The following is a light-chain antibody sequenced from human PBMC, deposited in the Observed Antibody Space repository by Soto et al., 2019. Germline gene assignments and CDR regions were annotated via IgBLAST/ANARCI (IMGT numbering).Light chain of an antibody. Sequence: EIVMTQSPATLAVSPGDTATLSCRASQNVNSNHIAWYQQKPGQAPRLLIYGASSRATGIPDRFSGSGSGTDFTLTISRLEPEDFAVYYCQQYGSSPLTFGGGTKVDIK. CDR2: GAS. V-gene: IGKV3-20*01. J-gene: IGKJ4*01. CDR3: QQYGSSPLT. CDR1: QNVNSNH.